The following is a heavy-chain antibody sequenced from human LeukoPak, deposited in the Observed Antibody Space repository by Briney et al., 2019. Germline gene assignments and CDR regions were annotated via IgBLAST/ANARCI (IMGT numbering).Heavy chain of an antibody. J-gene: IGHJ6*03. CDR1: GYTFTSYY. CDR3: ARGVTGIYYMDV. D-gene: IGHD3-10*01. Sequence: ASVMVSCKASGYTFTSYYMHWVRQAPGQGLEWVGIINPSGGSTSYAQKFQGRVTMTRDTSTSTVYMELSSLRSEDTAVYYCARGVTGIYYMDVWGKGTTVTVSS. V-gene: IGHV1-46*01. CDR2: INPSGGST.